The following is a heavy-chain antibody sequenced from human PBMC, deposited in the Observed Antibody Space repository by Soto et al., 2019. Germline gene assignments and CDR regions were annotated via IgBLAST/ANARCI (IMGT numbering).Heavy chain of an antibody. V-gene: IGHV4-59*02. CDR3: TRGVGSSPPQY. CDR2: IYASGSP. CDR1: GGSVSVYY. J-gene: IGHJ4*02. D-gene: IGHD1-26*01. Sequence: AQLQESGPGQVKPSETLSLTCTISGGSVSVYYWSWIRQSTGQGLEWIGYIYASGSPYYNPSLRSRVTISADTSKNQISLKLTSPTAADTAVYYCTRGVGSSPPQYWGRGTLVTVSS.